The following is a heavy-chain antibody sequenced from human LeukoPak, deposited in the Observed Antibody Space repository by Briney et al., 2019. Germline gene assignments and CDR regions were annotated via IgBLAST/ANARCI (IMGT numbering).Heavy chain of an antibody. D-gene: IGHD1-26*01. Sequence: SETLSLTCTVSGYSISSGYYWGWIRQPPGKGLEWIGSIYHSGSTYYNPSLKSRVTISVDTSKNQFSLKLSSVTAADTAVYYCARDLRAGFDPWGQETLVTVSS. V-gene: IGHV4-38-2*02. CDR3: ARDLRAGFDP. CDR2: IYHSGST. CDR1: GYSISSGYY. J-gene: IGHJ5*02.